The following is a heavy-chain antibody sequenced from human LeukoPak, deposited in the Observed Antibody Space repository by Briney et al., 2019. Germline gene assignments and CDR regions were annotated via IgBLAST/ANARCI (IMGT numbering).Heavy chain of an antibody. CDR3: ARVNYGSATKEDY. CDR1: GGSISSSNW. CDR2: IYHSGST. Sequence: SETLSLTCAVSGGSISSSNWWSWVRQPPGKGLEWIGEIYHSGSTNYNPSLKSRVTISVDKSKSQFSLKLSSVTAADTAVYYCARVNYGSATKEDYWGQGTLVTVSS. V-gene: IGHV4-4*02. D-gene: IGHD3-10*01. J-gene: IGHJ4*02.